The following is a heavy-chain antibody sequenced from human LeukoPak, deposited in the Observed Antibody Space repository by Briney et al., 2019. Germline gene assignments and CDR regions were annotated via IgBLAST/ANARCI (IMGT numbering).Heavy chain of an antibody. CDR2: INPNSGGT. Sequence: GASVKVSCKASGYTFTGYYMHWVRQAPGQGLEWMGRINPNSGGTNYAQKFQGRVTMTRDTSTSTVYMELSSLRSEDTAGYYCARDTSYYGMDVWGQGTTVTVSS. CDR1: GYTFTGYY. V-gene: IGHV1-2*06. D-gene: IGHD3-3*01. CDR3: ARDTSYYGMDV. J-gene: IGHJ6*02.